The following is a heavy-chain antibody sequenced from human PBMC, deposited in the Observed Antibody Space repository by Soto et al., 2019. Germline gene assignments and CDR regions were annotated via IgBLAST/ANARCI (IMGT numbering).Heavy chain of an antibody. CDR1: GFTFSSYE. J-gene: IGHJ6*02. CDR2: ISHSGSTT. Sequence: PGGSLRLSCAASGFTFSSYEMNWVRQAPGKGLEWVSYISHSGSTTSYADSVMGRFTISRDDAKNSLYLQMHSLRAEATAIYFCARALFGSYYYYSHLDVWGQGTTVTVSS. V-gene: IGHV3-48*03. CDR3: ARALFGSYYYYSHLDV. D-gene: IGHD3-16*01.